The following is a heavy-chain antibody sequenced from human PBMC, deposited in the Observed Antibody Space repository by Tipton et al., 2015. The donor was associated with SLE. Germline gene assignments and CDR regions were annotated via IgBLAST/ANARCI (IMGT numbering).Heavy chain of an antibody. D-gene: IGHD6-19*01. V-gene: IGHV4-39*07. J-gene: IGHJ3*02. CDR1: GGSISSSSYY. CDR2: IYYSGST. Sequence: TLSLTCTVSGGSISSSSYYWGWIRQPPGKGLEWIGGIYYSGSTYYNPSLKSRVTISVDTSKNQFSLKLSSVTAADTAVYYCARGSNWYSSGFDAFDIWGQGTMVTVSS. CDR3: ARGSNWYSSGFDAFDI.